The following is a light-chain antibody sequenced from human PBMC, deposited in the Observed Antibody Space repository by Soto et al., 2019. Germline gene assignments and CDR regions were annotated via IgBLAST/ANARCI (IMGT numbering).Light chain of an antibody. CDR3: QAWDSTTALYV. Sequence: SYELTQPPSVSVSPGQTATITCSGDNLGDKYVSWYQQRPGQSPVLVIYQDIKRPSGIPGRFSGSNSGNTASLTISGTQAMDEGDFYCQAWDSTTALYVFGPGTKLTVL. V-gene: IGLV3-1*01. CDR1: NLGDKY. J-gene: IGLJ1*01. CDR2: QDI.